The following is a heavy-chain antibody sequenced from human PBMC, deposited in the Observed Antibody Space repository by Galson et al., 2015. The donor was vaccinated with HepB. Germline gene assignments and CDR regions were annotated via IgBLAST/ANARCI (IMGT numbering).Heavy chain of an antibody. CDR2: ISWNSGSI. J-gene: IGHJ4*02. Sequence: SLRLSCAASGFTFDDYAMHWVRQAPGKGLKWVSGISWNSGSIGYADSVKGRFTISRDNAKNSLYLQMNSLRAEDTALYYCAKDMGTGAGTPTLFDYWGQGTLVTVSS. CDR3: AKDMGTGAGTPTLFDY. D-gene: IGHD1-1*01. CDR1: GFTFDDYA. V-gene: IGHV3-9*01.